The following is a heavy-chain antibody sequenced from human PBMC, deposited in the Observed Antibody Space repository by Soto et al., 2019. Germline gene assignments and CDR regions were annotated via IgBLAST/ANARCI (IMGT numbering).Heavy chain of an antibody. CDR2: IHHSGST. CDR1: SASISSEQR. CDR3: ARSFGGYAIDQ. V-gene: IGHV4-4*02. J-gene: IGHJ4*02. D-gene: IGHD6-19*01. Sequence: SETLSLTCAVSSASISSEQRWSWVRQPPGKGLEWIGEIHHSGSTNNNPSLKSRVTMSVDKSKNQFSLNLSSVTAADTAVYYCARSFGGYAIDQWGQGTRATSSS.